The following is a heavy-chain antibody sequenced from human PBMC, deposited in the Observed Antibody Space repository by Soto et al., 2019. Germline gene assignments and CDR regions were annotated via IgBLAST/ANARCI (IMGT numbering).Heavy chain of an antibody. D-gene: IGHD5-12*01. Sequence: EVQLIESGGGWVQPGTSLRVSCVASGFTLHEYAIHWVRQAPGKGLEWVSGISSDGDTIAYADSVQGRFTVFRDNAKNSLYLQMTSLRAEDTALYYCTKGGYDLIYYFGMDVWGQGTTVTVSS. V-gene: IGHV3-9*01. J-gene: IGHJ6*02. CDR1: GFTLHEYA. CDR2: ISSDGDTI. CDR3: TKGGYDLIYYFGMDV.